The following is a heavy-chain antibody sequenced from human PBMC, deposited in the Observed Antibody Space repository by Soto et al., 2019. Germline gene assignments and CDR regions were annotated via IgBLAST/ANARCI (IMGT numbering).Heavy chain of an antibody. V-gene: IGHV4-31*03. Sequence: SETLSLTCTVSGGFISSGGYYWIWIRQHPGKGLEWIGYIYYSGSTYYNPSLKSRVTISVDTSKNQFSLKLSSVTAADTAVYYCARDRYSYGARRMDVWGQGTTVTVSS. CDR3: ARDRYSYGARRMDV. D-gene: IGHD5-18*01. CDR2: IYYSGST. CDR1: GGFISSGGYY. J-gene: IGHJ6*02.